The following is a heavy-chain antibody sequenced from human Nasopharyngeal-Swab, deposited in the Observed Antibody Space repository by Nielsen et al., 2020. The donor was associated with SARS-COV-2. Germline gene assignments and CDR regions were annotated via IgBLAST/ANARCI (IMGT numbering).Heavy chain of an antibody. D-gene: IGHD1-14*01. V-gene: IGHV3-7*01. CDR1: GFNFSRYW. J-gene: IGHJ6*03. CDR3: ARPDGYYYYYYMYV. CDR2: IKQDGSEK. Sequence: GESLKISCAASGFNFSRYWKSWVRQAQGKGLEWVANIKQDGSEKYYVDSVKGRFTISRDNAKNSLYLQMNSLRAEDTAVYYCARPDGYYYYYYMYVWGKGTTVTVSS.